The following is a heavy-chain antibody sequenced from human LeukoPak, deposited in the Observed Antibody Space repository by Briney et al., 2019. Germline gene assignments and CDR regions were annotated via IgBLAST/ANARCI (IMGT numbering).Heavy chain of an antibody. CDR3: ARHRGEFGDSPPNIDY. CDR1: GGSISSSGYN. D-gene: IGHD3-10*01. Sequence: PSETLSLTCTVSGGSISSSGYNWGWIRQSPGEGLEWIGNIYYSGITYYNPSLKSRVTISVDTSKNQFSLKLSSVTAADTAVYYCARHRGEFGDSPPNIDYWGQGTLVTVSS. V-gene: IGHV4-39*01. J-gene: IGHJ4*02. CDR2: IYYSGIT.